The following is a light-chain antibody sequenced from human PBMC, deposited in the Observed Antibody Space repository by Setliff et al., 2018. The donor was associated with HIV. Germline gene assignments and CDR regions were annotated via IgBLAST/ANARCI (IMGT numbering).Light chain of an antibody. V-gene: IGLV2-14*01. CDR1: SSDVGGSNY. CDR2: GVN. CDR3: SSYSSINTQM. J-gene: IGLJ1*01. Sequence: QSALTQPASVSGSPGQSITISCTGTSSDVGGSNYVSWYQQHPGKAPKLIIYGVNNRPSGVSNRFSGSKSGNTASLTISGLQAEDEADYYCSSYSSINTQMFGTGTKV.